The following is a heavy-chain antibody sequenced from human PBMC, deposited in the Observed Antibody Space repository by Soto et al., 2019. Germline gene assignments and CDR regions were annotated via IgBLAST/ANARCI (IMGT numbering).Heavy chain of an antibody. CDR2: IIPIFGTA. CDR3: AREASGGLIVGATCWFDP. J-gene: IGHJ5*02. Sequence: QVQLVQSGAEVKKPGSSVKVSCKASGGTFSSYAISWVRQAPGQGLEWMGGIIPIFGTANYAQKFQGRVTITADESTSTAYMELSSLRSEETAVYYCAREASGGLIVGATCWFDPWGQGTLVTVSS. D-gene: IGHD1-26*01. V-gene: IGHV1-69*01. CDR1: GGTFSSYA.